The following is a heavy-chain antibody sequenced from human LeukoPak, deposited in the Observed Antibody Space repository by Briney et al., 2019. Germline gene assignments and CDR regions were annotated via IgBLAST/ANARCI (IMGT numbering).Heavy chain of an antibody. CDR3: AREDAEQMDNSFDI. V-gene: IGHV4-39*07. CDR2: VYYIGST. D-gene: IGHD5-24*01. Sequence: SETLSLTCTVSGDSITRSSDYWGWIRQPPGKGPEWIVSVYYIGSTFHNPSLKSRLTISIDTSKNQFSLKLRSVTAADTAVYYCAREDAEQMDNSFDIWGQGTMVTVSS. J-gene: IGHJ3*02. CDR1: GDSITRSSDY.